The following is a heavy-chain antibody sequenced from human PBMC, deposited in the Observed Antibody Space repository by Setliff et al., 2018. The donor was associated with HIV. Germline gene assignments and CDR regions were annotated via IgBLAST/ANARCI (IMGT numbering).Heavy chain of an antibody. CDR1: RSTFNSHT. Sequence: SVKVSCKASRSTFNSHTINWMRQAPGQGLDWMGRIIPILGVANYAQRYQGKVTITADKSTSTAYMELTSLRFDDTAMYYCVRGVQSPPHYSYYYMDAWGEGTMVTVSS. J-gene: IGHJ6*03. CDR3: VRGVQSPPHYSYYYMDA. D-gene: IGHD3-3*01. V-gene: IGHV1-69*02. CDR2: IIPILGVA.